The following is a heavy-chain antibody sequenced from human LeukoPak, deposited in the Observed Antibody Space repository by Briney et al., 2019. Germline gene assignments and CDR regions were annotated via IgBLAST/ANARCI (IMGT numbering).Heavy chain of an antibody. J-gene: IGHJ4*02. D-gene: IGHD1-26*01. CDR1: GFTFSDYY. CDR3: ARDPEEWEIPPNY. V-gene: IGHV3-7*01. CDR2: INQDGSEE. Sequence: PGGPLRLSCAASGFTFSDYYMSWIRQAPGKGLEWVANINQDGSEEKYADSVKGRFTIFRDNARNSVYLQMNRLRVDDTAVYYCARDPEEWEIPPNYWGQGTLVSVSS.